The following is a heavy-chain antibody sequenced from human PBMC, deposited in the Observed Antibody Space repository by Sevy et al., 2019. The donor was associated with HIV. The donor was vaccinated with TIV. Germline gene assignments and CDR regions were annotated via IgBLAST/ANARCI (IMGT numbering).Heavy chain of an antibody. J-gene: IGHJ3*02. CDR2: LPYDGSKE. V-gene: IGHV3-30*02. CDR3: TKDMVTFGGIIANSPGGFDI. CDR1: GFRCSSYG. Sequence: GGSLRLSCAASGFRCSSYGMNWVRQAPGKGLEWVAFLPYDGSKEDYAASVKGRFTISRDNSKNRLYLQMNRLRAEDTAVYYCTKDMVTFGGIIANSPGGFDIWGQGTMVTDSS. D-gene: IGHD3-16*02.